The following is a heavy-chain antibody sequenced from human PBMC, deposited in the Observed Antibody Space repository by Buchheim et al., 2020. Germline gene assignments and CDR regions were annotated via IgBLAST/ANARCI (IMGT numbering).Heavy chain of an antibody. CDR3: ARVGYSYGFFEPAAPFDY. CDR1: GGSISSYY. V-gene: IGHV4-59*01. J-gene: IGHJ4*02. D-gene: IGHD5-18*01. Sequence: QVQLQESGPGLVKPSETLSLTCTVSGGSISSYYWSWIRQPPGKGLEWIGYIYYSGSTNYNPSLKSRVTISVDTSRNQFSLKLSSVTAADTAVYYCARVGYSYGFFEPAAPFDYWGQGTL. CDR2: IYYSGST.